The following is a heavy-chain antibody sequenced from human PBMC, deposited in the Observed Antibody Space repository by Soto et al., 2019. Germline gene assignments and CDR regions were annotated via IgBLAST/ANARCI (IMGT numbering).Heavy chain of an antibody. J-gene: IGHJ3*02. CDR2: IYYSGST. CDR1: GGSISSSSYY. D-gene: IGHD3-3*01. V-gene: IGHV4-39*01. CDR3: ARAPNMRFLEWLLGGHAFDI. Sequence: SETLSLTCTVSGGSISSSSYYWGWIRQPPGKGLEWIGSIYYSGSTYYNPSLKSRVTISVDTSKNQFSLKLSSVTAADTAVYYCARAPNMRFLEWLLGGHAFDIWGQGTMVTVSS.